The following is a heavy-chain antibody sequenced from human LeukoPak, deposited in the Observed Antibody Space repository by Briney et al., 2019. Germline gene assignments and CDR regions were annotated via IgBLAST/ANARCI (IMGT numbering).Heavy chain of an antibody. V-gene: IGHV1-46*01. Sequence: EASVTVSCTASGYTFTSYYMHWVRQAPGRGLDWMGIINPSGGSTSYAQKFQGRVTMTRDTSTSTVYMELSSLRSEDTAVYYCARVGYCSSTSCARVTWFDPWGQGTLVTVSS. J-gene: IGHJ5*02. CDR3: ARVGYCSSTSCARVTWFDP. CDR1: GYTFTSYY. D-gene: IGHD2-2*03. CDR2: INPSGGST.